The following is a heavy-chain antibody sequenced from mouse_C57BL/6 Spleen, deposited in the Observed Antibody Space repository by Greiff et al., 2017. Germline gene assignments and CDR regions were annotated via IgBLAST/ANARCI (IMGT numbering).Heavy chain of an antibody. CDR2: IYPGNSDT. V-gene: IGHV1-5*01. CDR3: TRAGVGLLSYYAMDY. CDR1: GYTFTSYW. D-gene: IGHD2-12*01. Sequence: EVKLVESGTVLARPGASVKMSCKTSGYTFTSYWMHWVKQRPGQGLEWIGAIYPGNSDTSYNQKFKGKAKLTAVTSASTAYMELSSLTNEDSAVYYCTRAGVGLLSYYAMDYWGQGTSVTVSS. J-gene: IGHJ4*01.